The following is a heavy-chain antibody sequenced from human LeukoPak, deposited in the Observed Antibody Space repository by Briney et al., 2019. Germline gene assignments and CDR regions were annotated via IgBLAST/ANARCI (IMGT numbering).Heavy chain of an antibody. D-gene: IGHD3-9*01. CDR3: ARAPSRYDVLTGYYGGWFHS. V-gene: IGHV4-34*01. CDR2: INHSGSS. Sequence: SETLSLTCAVYGGSFSGYYWSWIRQPPGKGLEWIGEINHSGSSIYNPSLKSRVTISVDTSKNQFSLKLSSVTAADMAVYYCARAPSRYDVLTGYYGGWFHSWGQGTLVTVSS. CDR1: GGSFSGYY. J-gene: IGHJ5*01.